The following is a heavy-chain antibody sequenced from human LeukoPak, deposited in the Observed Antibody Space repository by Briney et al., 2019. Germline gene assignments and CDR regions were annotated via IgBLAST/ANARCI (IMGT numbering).Heavy chain of an antibody. D-gene: IGHD1-14*01. CDR1: GGSISNTNW. CDR3: ARKAFREDEAEEGTTGYFDY. Sequence: PSGTLSLTCGASGGSISNTNWWSWVRQPPGQGLEWIGEISLTGLTHYNPSLESRVTVSLDKSKNQLSLNLTSVTAADTAVYYCARKAFREDEAEEGTTGYFDYWGQGTLVTVSS. V-gene: IGHV4-4*02. CDR2: ISLTGLT. J-gene: IGHJ4*02.